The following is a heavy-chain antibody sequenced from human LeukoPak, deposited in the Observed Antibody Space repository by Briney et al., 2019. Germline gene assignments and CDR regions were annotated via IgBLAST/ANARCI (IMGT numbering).Heavy chain of an antibody. J-gene: IGHJ4*02. CDR3: ARQSRDGSKTRGYYFDY. V-gene: IGHV5-51*01. CDR2: IYPGDSDT. CDR1: GYSFTSHW. D-gene: IGHD3-10*01. Sequence: GESLKISCKASGYSFTSHWIGWVRQMPGKGLEWMGIIYPGDSDTRYSPSFQGQVTISADKSINTVYLQWSSLKASDTAMYYCARQSRDGSKTRGYYFDYWGQGTLVTVSS.